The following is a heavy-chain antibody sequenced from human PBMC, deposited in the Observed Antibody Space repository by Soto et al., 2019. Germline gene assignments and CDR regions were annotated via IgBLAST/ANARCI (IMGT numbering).Heavy chain of an antibody. V-gene: IGHV3-30*18. CDR2: ISYDGDYT. J-gene: IGHJ3*01. D-gene: IGHD3-3*01. CDR3: AKSDRGVFGVVMSPALDPLDV. Sequence: QVQLVESGGGVVQPGRSLTLSCVVSGVTFRTYGIHWVRQAPGKGLEWVAVISYDGDYTSYADSVKGRFTISRDNSKNTIYLQLTRLGAEDTALYYCAKSDRGVFGVVMSPALDPLDVWGQGTMVAVSS. CDR1: GVTFRTYG.